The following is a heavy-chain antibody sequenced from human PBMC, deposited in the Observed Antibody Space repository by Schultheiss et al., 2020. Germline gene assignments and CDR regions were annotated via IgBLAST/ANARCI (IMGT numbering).Heavy chain of an antibody. CDR1: GGSISSDY. CDR2: FSYTGST. J-gene: IGHJ6*03. Sequence: SATLSLTCAVSGGSISSDYWSWIRQPPGKGLEWIGCFSYTGSTNYNPSLKSRVTISIDTSKNQFSLNLSSVTAADTAVYYCARHYYGSGSYHYFYYYYMDVWGKGTTVTVSS. CDR3: ARHYYGSGSYHYFYYYYMDV. D-gene: IGHD3-10*01. V-gene: IGHV4-59*08.